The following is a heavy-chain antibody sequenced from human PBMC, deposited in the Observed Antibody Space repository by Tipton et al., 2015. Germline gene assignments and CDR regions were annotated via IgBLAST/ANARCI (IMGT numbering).Heavy chain of an antibody. CDR2: ISWNSAYI. CDR3: AKDTGVTTYYHYGMDV. CDR1: GFTFSHYD. J-gene: IGHJ6*02. D-gene: IGHD1-26*01. Sequence: SLRLSCAASGFTFSHYDMHWVRQPTGKGLEWVSGISWNSAYIAYADSVKGRFTISRDNAKNSLYLQMNSLRAEDTALYYCAKDTGVTTYYHYGMDVWGQGTTVTVSS. V-gene: IGHV3-9*01.